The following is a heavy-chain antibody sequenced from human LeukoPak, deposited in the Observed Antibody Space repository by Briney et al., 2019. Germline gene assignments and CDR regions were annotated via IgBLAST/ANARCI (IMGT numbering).Heavy chain of an antibody. CDR2: IYHSGST. CDR1: GYSISSGYY. J-gene: IGHJ6*03. CDR3: ASTSSLSGYSSGSDFLGADYYYMDV. D-gene: IGHD3-10*01. Sequence: SETLSLTCTVSGYSISSGYYWGWIRQPPGKGLEWIGSIYHSGSTYYNPTLKSRVTISVDTSKNQFSLKLSSVTAADTAVYYCASTSSLSGYSSGSDFLGADYYYMDVWGKGTTVTVSS. V-gene: IGHV4-38-2*02.